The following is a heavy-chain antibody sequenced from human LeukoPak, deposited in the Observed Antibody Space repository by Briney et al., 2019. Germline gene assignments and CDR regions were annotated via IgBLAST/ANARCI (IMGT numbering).Heavy chain of an antibody. J-gene: IGHJ6*03. D-gene: IGHD3-3*01. V-gene: IGHV3-9*01. CDR2: ISWNSGSI. CDR3: ARDPTPSPYDFWSGYDRYYYMDV. CDR1: GFTFDDYA. Sequence: GRSLRLSCAASGFTFDDYAMHWVRQAPGKGLEWVSGISWNSGSIGYADSVKGRFTISRDNAKNSLYLQMNSLRAEDTAVYYCARDPTPSPYDFWSGYDRYYYMDVWGKGTTVTVSS.